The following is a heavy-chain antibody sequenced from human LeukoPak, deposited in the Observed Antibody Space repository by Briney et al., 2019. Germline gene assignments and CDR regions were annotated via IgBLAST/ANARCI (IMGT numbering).Heavy chain of an antibody. V-gene: IGHV4-39*01. CDR3: ARHVDFWSENWFDP. J-gene: IGHJ5*02. CDR1: GGSISSSSYY. D-gene: IGHD3-3*01. Sequence: SETLSLTCTVSGGSISSSSYYWGWIRQPPGKGLEWIGSIYYSGSTYYNPSPKSRVTISVDTSKNQFSLKLSSVTAADTAVYYCARHVDFWSENWFDPWGQGTLVTVSS. CDR2: IYYSGST.